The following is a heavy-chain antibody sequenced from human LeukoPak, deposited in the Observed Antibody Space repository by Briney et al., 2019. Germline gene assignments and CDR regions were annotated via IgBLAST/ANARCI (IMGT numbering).Heavy chain of an antibody. V-gene: IGHV3-72*01. CDR2: SRNKAQSFTI. D-gene: IGHD1-26*01. CDR1: GLIFSDHY. J-gene: IGHJ4*02. Sequence: GGSLRLSCAVSGLIFSDHYIDWVRQAPGKGLEWVGRSRNKAQSFTIHYAASVKGRFTISRDDSKNSLYLQMDSLKTEDTAVYYCARPPYAGSYSIDNWGQGTLVTVSS. CDR3: ARPPYAGSYSIDN.